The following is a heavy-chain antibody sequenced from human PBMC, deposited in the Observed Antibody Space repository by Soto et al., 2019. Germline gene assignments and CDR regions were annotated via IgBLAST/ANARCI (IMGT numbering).Heavy chain of an antibody. CDR2: ISGFNGNT. CDR1: GYTFTNYG. V-gene: IGHV1-18*04. D-gene: IGHD6-13*01. J-gene: IGHJ1*01. CDR3: ARGGSSWSAEYYEH. Sequence: GVSVKVSWKASGYTFTNYGISWVRQAPGQGPEWMGWISGFNGNTKYARKVQGRVTLTTDTSATTAYMELRGLRSDDTAVYYCARGGSSWSAEYYEHWGQGTLVTVSS.